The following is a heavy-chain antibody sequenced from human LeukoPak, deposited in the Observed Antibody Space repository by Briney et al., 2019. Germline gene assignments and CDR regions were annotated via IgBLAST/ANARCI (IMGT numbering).Heavy chain of an antibody. D-gene: IGHD6-13*01. V-gene: IGHV3-9*03. CDR2: ISWNSGSI. CDR3: AKAAAGTAYFDY. CDR1: GFTFDDYA. J-gene: IGHJ4*02. Sequence: PGRSLRLSCAASGFTFDDYAMHWVRQAPGKGLEWVSGISWNSGSIGYADSVKGRFTISRDNAKNSLYLQMNSLRAEDMALYYCAKAAAGTAYFDYWGQGTLVTVSS.